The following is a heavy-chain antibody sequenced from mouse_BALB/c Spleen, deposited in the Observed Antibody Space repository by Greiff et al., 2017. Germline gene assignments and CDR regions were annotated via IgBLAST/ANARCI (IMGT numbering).Heavy chain of an antibody. J-gene: IGHJ4*01. CDR1: GFSLTSYG. CDR3: AREKKRDYYAMDY. CDR2: IWAGGST. V-gene: IGHV2-9*02. Sequence: QLKESGPGLVAPSQSLSITCTVSGFSLTSYGVHWVRQPPGKGLEWLGVIWAGGSTNYNSALMSRLSISKDNSKSQVFLKMNSLQTDETAMYYCAREKKRDYYAMDYWGQGTSVTVSS.